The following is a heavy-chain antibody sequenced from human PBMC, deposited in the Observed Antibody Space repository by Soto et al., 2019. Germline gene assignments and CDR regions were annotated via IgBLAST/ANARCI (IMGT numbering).Heavy chain of an antibody. D-gene: IGHD1-20*01. CDR1: GYTFTSYG. V-gene: IGHV1-18*01. J-gene: IGHJ5*02. CDR3: ARLSGTEDAYNWFGP. Sequence: VASVKVSCKASGYTFTSYGISWVRQAPGQGLEWMGWISPYNAKTEYAQKFKGRVTMTTDTSTRTAYMELRSLRSDDTAVYHCARLSGTEDAYNWFGPWGQGTLVTVSS. CDR2: ISPYNAKT.